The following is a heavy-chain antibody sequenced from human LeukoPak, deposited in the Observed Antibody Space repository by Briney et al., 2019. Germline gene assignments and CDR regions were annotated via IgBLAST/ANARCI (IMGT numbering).Heavy chain of an antibody. V-gene: IGHV4-59*01. CDR2: IYYSGST. J-gene: IGHJ6*02. D-gene: IGHD3-3*01. Sequence: SETLSLTCTVSGGSISSYYWSWLRQPPGKGLEWIGYIYYSGSTNYNPSLKSRVTISVDTSKNQFSLKLSSVTAADTAVYYCARAYYDFWSGYSGYYGMDVWGQGTTVTVSS. CDR3: ARAYYDFWSGYSGYYGMDV. CDR1: GGSISSYY.